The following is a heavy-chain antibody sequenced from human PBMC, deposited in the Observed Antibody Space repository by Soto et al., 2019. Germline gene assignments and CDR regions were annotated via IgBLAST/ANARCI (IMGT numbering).Heavy chain of an antibody. Sequence: QVQLQQWGAGLLKPSETLSLTCAVYGGSFSGYYWSWIRQPPGKGLEWIGEINHSGSTHYNPSLKSRVTISVDTSKNQFSLKLSSVTAADTAVYYCARARGAFGVVTIDYWGQGTLVTVSS. CDR2: INHSGST. V-gene: IGHV4-34*01. CDR1: GGSFSGYY. CDR3: ARARGAFGVVTIDY. D-gene: IGHD3-3*01. J-gene: IGHJ4*02.